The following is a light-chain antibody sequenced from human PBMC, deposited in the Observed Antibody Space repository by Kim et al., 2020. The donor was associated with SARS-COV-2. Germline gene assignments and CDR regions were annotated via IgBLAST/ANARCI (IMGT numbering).Light chain of an antibody. V-gene: IGLV1-47*01. CDR1: SSNIGSNY. J-gene: IGLJ1*01. Sequence: ELTQPPSASGTPGQRVTISCSGSSSNIGSNYVYWYQQLPGTAPKLLIYRNNQRPSGVPDRFSGSKSGTSASLAISGLRSEDEADYYCAAWDYSLSGSYVFGTGTKVTVL. CDR2: RNN. CDR3: AAWDYSLSGSYV.